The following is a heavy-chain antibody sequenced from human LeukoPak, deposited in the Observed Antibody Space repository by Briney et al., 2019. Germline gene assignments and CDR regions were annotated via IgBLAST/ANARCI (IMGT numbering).Heavy chain of an antibody. CDR2: INHSGST. CDR3: ARGDCSSTSCYGYFQH. Sequence: SETLSLTCAVYGGSFSGYYWSWIRQPAGKGLDWIGEINHSGSTNYNPSLKSRVTISVDTSKNQFSLKLSSVTAADTAVYYCARGDCSSTSCYGYFQHWGQGTLVTVSS. CDR1: GGSFSGYY. V-gene: IGHV4-34*01. J-gene: IGHJ1*01. D-gene: IGHD2-2*01.